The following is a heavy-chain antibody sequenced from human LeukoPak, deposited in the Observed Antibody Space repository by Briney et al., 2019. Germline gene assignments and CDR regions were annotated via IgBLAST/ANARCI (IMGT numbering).Heavy chain of an antibody. D-gene: IGHD3-3*01. CDR2: IYYSGST. Sequence: PSETLSLTCTVSGGSISSSSYYWGWIRQPPGKGLEWIGSIYYSGSTYYNPSLQGRVTISVDTSKNQFSLKLSSVTAADTAVYYCARHRYDFWSGYYLAKGFWFDPWGQGTLVTVSS. J-gene: IGHJ5*02. CDR3: ARHRYDFWSGYYLAKGFWFDP. CDR1: GGSISSSSYY. V-gene: IGHV4-39*01.